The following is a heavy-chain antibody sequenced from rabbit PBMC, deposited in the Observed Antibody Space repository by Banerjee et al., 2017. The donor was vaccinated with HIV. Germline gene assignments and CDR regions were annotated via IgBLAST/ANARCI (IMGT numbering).Heavy chain of an antibody. CDR2: ITYGGSSGST. V-gene: IGHV1S40*01. Sequence: QSLEESGGDLVKPGASLTLTCTASGFSFSGSYYMSWVRQAPGKGLEWIGYITYGGSSGSTYYASWAKGRFTISKTSSTTVTLQMTSLTAADTATYFCARSYAGYAGYGYAIFDTRLDLWGPGTLVTVS. CDR3: ARSYAGYAGYGYAIFDTRLDL. CDR1: GFSFSGSYY. D-gene: IGHD6-1*01. J-gene: IGHJ3*01.